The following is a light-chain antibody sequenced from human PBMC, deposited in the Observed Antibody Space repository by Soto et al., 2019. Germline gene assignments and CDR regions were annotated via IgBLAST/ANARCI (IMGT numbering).Light chain of an antibody. CDR1: QRIDTW. Sequence: DIQMTQSPSILSASVGDRVTITCRASQRIDTWLAWYQQKPGTAPKLLIYKATTLQSGVPSRFSGSGSGTEFTLAISRLEPDDFATYYCQKYETFSPWTFGQGTKVDIK. CDR3: QKYETFSPWT. CDR2: KAT. J-gene: IGKJ1*01. V-gene: IGKV1-5*03.